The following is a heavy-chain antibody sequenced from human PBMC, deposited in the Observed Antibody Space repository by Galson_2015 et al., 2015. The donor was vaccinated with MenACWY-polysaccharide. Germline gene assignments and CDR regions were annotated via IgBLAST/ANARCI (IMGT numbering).Heavy chain of an antibody. CDR2: IYSGGST. Sequence: SLRLSCAASGFTVSSNYMSWVRQAPGKGLEWVSVIYSGGSTYYAGSVKGRFTISRDNSKNTLYLQMNSLRAEDTAVYYCASTRWLQLRGYFDYWGQGTTVT. D-gene: IGHD5-24*01. CDR1: GFTVSSNY. CDR3: ASTRWLQLRGYFDY. V-gene: IGHV3-53*01. J-gene: IGHJ4*02.